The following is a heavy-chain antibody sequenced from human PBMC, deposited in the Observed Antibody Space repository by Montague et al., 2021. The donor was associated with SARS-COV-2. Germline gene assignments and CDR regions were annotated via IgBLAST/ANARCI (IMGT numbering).Heavy chain of an antibody. D-gene: IGHD3-10*01. V-gene: IGHV4-59*08. CDR2: VYYTGST. CDR1: GGSIAGYY. Sequence: SETLSLTCGVSGGSIAGYYWSWIRQPPGKGLEWIGYVYYTGSTKYNPSLKTRVTLSLDTPKNHFSLKLASVTAADTAVYYCARAQNTCFMVNFVDYFDSWGQGTPVTVSS. CDR3: ARAQNTCFMVNFVDYFDS. J-gene: IGHJ4*02.